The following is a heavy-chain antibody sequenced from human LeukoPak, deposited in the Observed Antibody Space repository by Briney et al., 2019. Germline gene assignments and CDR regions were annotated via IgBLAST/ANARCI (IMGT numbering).Heavy chain of an antibody. CDR2: IYYSGST. D-gene: IGHD2-8*01. CDR3: ARQRMGFDY. Sequence: PSETLSLTCTVSGGSISSSSYYWGWIRQPPGKGLEWTGSIYYSGSTYYNPSLKSRVTISVDTSKNQFSLKLSSVTAADTAVYYCARQRMGFDYWGQGTLVTVSS. V-gene: IGHV4-39*01. J-gene: IGHJ4*02. CDR1: GGSISSSSYY.